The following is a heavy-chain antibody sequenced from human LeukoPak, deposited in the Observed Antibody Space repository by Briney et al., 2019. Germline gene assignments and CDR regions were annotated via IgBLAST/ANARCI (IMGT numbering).Heavy chain of an antibody. D-gene: IGHD4-17*01. CDR1: GFSLNSNGMC. V-gene: IGHV2-70*11. J-gene: IGHJ4*02. Sequence: ESGPTLVNPTQTLTLTCTVSGFSLNSNGMCISWIRQPPGRALEWLARIDWDDDKYYTTSLKSRLTISKDASKNQVVLTVANMDPVDTATYYCARVLTTVTHYDYWGQGILVTVSS. CDR2: IDWDDDK. CDR3: ARVLTTVTHYDY.